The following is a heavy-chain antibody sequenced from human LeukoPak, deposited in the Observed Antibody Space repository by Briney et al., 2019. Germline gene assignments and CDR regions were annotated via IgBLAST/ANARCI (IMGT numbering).Heavy chain of an antibody. CDR2: IYYSGST. CDR3: ASLAGPGYYYYGMDV. D-gene: IGHD6-19*01. J-gene: IGHJ6*02. V-gene: IGHV4-39*01. CDR1: GGSISSSSYY. Sequence: SETLSLTCTVSGGSISSSSYYWGWIRQPPRKGLEWIGSIYYSGSTYYNPSLKSRVTISVDTSKNQFSLKLSSVTAADTAVYYCASLAGPGYYYYGMDVWGQGTTVTVSS.